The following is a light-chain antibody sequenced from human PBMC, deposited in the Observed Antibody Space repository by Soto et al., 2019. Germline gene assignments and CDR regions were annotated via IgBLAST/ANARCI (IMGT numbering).Light chain of an antibody. CDR2: ANR. V-gene: IGLV1-40*01. CDR3: QSYDSSLSGSV. CDR1: SSNIGAGYD. Sequence: QAVVTQPPSVSGAPGQRVTISCTGSSSNIGAGYDVHWYQQLLGTAPKLLIYANRNRPSGVPDRFSGSKSGTSASLAITGLQAEDEADYYCQSYDSSLSGSVFGGGTKVTVL. J-gene: IGLJ2*01.